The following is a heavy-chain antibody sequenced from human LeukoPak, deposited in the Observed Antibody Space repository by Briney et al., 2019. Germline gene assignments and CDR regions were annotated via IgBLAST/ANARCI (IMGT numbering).Heavy chain of an antibody. CDR1: GGSISSGGYS. CDR2: IYYSVNT. Sequence: SETLSLTCAVSGGSISSGGYSWSWIRQPPGKGLEWIGYIYYSVNTYYSPSLTSRVTISVDTSKHQFSLKLSSVTAADTAVYYCARTRYYYNSRSYGAPYYFDYWGQGTLVTVSS. V-gene: IGHV4-30-4*07. J-gene: IGHJ4*02. CDR3: ARTRYYYNSRSYGAPYYFDY. D-gene: IGHD3-10*01.